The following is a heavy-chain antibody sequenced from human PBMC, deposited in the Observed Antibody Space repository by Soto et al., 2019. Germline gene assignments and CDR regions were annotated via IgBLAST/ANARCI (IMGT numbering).Heavy chain of an antibody. CDR1: GFTFSSYS. CDR3: AGRAAAPIDAFDI. CDR2: ISSSSSYI. Sequence: EVQLVESGGGLVKPGGSLRLSCAASGFTFSSYSMNWVRQAPGKGLEWVSSISSSSSYIYYADSVKGRFTISRDKAKNSLYLQMNSLRAEDTAVYYCAGRAAAPIDAFDIWGQGTMVTVSS. D-gene: IGHD6-13*01. J-gene: IGHJ3*02. V-gene: IGHV3-21*01.